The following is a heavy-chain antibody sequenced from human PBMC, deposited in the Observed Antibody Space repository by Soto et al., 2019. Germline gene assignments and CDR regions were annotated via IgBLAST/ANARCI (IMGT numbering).Heavy chain of an antibody. V-gene: IGHV3-74*01. J-gene: IGHJ4*02. D-gene: IGHD2-8*01. CDR1: GFTFSTYW. CDR2: IKSDGTST. Sequence: EVQLVESGGGLVQPGGALRLSCAVSGFTFSTYWMHWVLQAPGKGLVWVSGIKSDGTSTYYADSVKGRFTISRDNTRNTLYLKMSSLRAEDTGLYYCTREPQLWIGAYAYWGQGALVTVSS. CDR3: TREPQLWIGAYAY.